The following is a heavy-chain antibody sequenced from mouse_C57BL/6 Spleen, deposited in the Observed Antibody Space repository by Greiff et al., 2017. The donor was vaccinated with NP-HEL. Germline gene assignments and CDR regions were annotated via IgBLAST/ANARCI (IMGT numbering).Heavy chain of an antibody. Sequence: EVKVEESGGGLVKPGGSLKLSCAASGFTFSSYAMSWVRQTPEKRLEWVATISDGGSYTYYPDNVKGRFTISRDNAKNNLYLQMSHLKSEDTAMYYCARAYYGSSYVSYYFDYWGQGTTLTVSS. V-gene: IGHV5-4*03. D-gene: IGHD1-1*01. J-gene: IGHJ2*01. CDR3: ARAYYGSSYVSYYFDY. CDR1: GFTFSSYA. CDR2: ISDGGSYT.